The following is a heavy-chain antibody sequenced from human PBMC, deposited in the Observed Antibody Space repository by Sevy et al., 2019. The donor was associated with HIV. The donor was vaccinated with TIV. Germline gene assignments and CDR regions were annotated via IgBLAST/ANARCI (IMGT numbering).Heavy chain of an antibody. J-gene: IGHJ3*02. V-gene: IGHV4-31*03. CDR2: IYYSGST. CDR3: AGSAVPSGDAFDI. CDR1: GGSISSGGYY. D-gene: IGHD6-25*01. Sequence: SETLSLTCTVSGGSISSGGYYWSWIRQHPGKGLEWIGYIYYSGSTYYNPSLKSRVTISVDTSKNQFSLKLSSVTAADTAVYYCAGSAVPSGDAFDIWGQGTMVTVSS.